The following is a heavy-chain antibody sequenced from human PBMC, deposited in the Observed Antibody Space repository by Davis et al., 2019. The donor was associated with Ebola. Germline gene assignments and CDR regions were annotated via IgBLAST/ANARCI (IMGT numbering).Heavy chain of an antibody. Sequence: ASVKVSCKASGYTFTSYGISWVRQAPGQGLEWMGWISAYNGNTNYAQKLQGRVTITTATSTSTAYMELRSLRSDDTAVYYCARVYYYERFDPWGQGTLVTVSS. CDR3: ARVYYYERFDP. V-gene: IGHV1-18*01. D-gene: IGHD3-22*01. CDR2: ISAYNGNT. J-gene: IGHJ5*02. CDR1: GYTFTSYG.